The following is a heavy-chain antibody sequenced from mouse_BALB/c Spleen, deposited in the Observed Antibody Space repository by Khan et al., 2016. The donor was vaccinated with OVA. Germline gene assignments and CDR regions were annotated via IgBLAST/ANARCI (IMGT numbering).Heavy chain of an antibody. D-gene: IGHD4-1*01. CDR3: ASHLTGSFAY. CDR1: GFTFSTYS. Sequence: EVELVESGGDLVRPGGSLKLSRSASGFTFSTYSMSWVRQTPDKRLEWVATISSAGDYTFFPDSVKGRFTISRDNARNTLYLQMSSLRSEDTAMYYCASHLTGSFAYWGQGTLVTVSA. V-gene: IGHV5-6*01. CDR2: ISSAGDYT. J-gene: IGHJ3*01.